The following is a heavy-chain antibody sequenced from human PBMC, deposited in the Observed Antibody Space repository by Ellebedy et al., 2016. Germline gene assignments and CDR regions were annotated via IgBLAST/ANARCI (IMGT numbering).Heavy chain of an antibody. CDR1: GFTFSSYA. J-gene: IGHJ6*03. CDR2: ISGSGGST. D-gene: IGHD1-14*01. V-gene: IGHV3-23*01. Sequence: GESLKISXAASGFTFSSYAMSWVRQAPGKGLEWVSAISGSGGSTYYADSVKGRFTISRDNSKNTLYLQMSSLRAEDTAVYYCAKGTGYYYYYMDVWGEGTTVTVSS. CDR3: AKGTGYYYYYMDV.